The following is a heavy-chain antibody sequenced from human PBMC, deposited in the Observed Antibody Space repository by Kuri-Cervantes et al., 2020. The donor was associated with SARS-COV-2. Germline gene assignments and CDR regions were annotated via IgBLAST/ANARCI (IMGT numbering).Heavy chain of an antibody. D-gene: IGHD3-10*01. Sequence: GESLKISCAASGFTFSSYGMHWVRQAPGKGLEWVAFIRYDGSNKYYADSVKGRVTISRDNSKNSLYLQMNSLRAEDTAVYYCAREDLWFGDGFDPWGQGTLVTVSS. J-gene: IGHJ5*02. V-gene: IGHV3-30*02. CDR3: AREDLWFGDGFDP. CDR2: IRYDGSNK. CDR1: GFTFSSYG.